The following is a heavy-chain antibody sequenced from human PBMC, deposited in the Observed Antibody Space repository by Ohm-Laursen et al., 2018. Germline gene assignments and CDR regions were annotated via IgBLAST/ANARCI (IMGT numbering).Heavy chain of an antibody. D-gene: IGHD2-8*01. CDR2: INHRGNT. J-gene: IGHJ3*01. CDR1: SGSFGPYY. CDR3: AREYSDDGVYRYDAFDV. V-gene: IGHV4-34*01. Sequence: SQTLSLTCALYSGSFGPYYWSWIRQPPGKGLEWIGEINHRGNTNYSPSLKSRVTMSVDTSRNHFSLELTSVTAADTAVYYCAREYSDDGVYRYDAFDVWGHGTVVTVSS.